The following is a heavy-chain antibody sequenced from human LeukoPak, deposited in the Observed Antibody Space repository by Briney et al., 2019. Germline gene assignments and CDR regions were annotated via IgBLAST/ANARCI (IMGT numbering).Heavy chain of an antibody. Sequence: SETLSLTCIVSGYSFSSGYYWGWLRQPRERGLEWIGNIHHSGSTYYNPSLKSRVTISVDTSKNQLSLKLSSVTAADTAVYYCARVAAGIGFFQHWGQGTLVTVSS. J-gene: IGHJ1*01. CDR1: GYSFSSGYY. V-gene: IGHV4-38-2*02. CDR3: ARVAAGIGFFQH. D-gene: IGHD6-13*01. CDR2: IHHSGST.